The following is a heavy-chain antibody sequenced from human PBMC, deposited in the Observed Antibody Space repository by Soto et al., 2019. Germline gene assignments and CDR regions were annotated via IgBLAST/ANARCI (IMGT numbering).Heavy chain of an antibody. J-gene: IGHJ6*02. V-gene: IGHV3-7*03. D-gene: IGHD3-22*01. CDR2: IKQDGSEK. CDR3: ARDSYYFFYRSGYERFYVIDF. Sequence: GGSLRLSCAASGFTFSSYWMSWVRQAPGKGLEWVANIKQDGSEKYYVDSVKGRFTISRDNAKNSLYLQMNSLRAEDTGVYYCARDSYYFFYRSGYERFYVIDFCGQGSTDIAP. CDR1: GFTFSSYW.